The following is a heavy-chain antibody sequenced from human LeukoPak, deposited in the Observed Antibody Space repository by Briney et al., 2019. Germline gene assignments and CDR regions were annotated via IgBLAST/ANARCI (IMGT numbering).Heavy chain of an antibody. Sequence: AAVKVPYMPSGYTFTGYYMHGVRQAPGQGLEWMGWINPNSGGTNYAQKFQGRVTMTRDTSISTAYMELSRLRSDDTAVYYCARDRHGDYAMGAFDIWGHGTLVTVSS. V-gene: IGHV1-2*02. CDR1: GYTFTGYY. J-gene: IGHJ3*02. CDR3: ARDRHGDYAMGAFDI. CDR2: INPNSGGT. D-gene: IGHD4-17*01.